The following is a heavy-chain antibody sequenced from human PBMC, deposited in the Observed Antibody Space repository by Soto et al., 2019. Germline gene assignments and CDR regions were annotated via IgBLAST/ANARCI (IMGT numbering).Heavy chain of an antibody. CDR1: GFAFSSYA. J-gene: IGHJ4*02. CDR2: ISDSDGGT. V-gene: IGHV3-23*01. Sequence: GGSLRLSCAASGFAFSSYAMTWVRQAPGKGLEWVSDISDSDGGTHYADSVKGRFTISRDNAKDTLYLQMDRLRVEDAAVYYCAKGRTFFDFWGQGTLVTVSS. CDR3: AKGRTFFDF.